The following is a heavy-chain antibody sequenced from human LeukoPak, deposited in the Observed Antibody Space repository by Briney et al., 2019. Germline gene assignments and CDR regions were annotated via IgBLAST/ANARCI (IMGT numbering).Heavy chain of an antibody. CDR3: AKGFWSGYLGGAFDI. CDR1: GLTFSSYW. V-gene: IGHV3-23*01. J-gene: IGHJ3*02. Sequence: PGGSLRLSCAASGLTFSSYWMHWVRQAPGRGLEWVSTISGSGGSTYYADSVKGRFTISRDSSKHTLYLQMNSLRAEDTAVYYCAKGFWSGYLGGAFDIWGQGTMVTVSS. D-gene: IGHD3-3*01. CDR2: ISGSGGST.